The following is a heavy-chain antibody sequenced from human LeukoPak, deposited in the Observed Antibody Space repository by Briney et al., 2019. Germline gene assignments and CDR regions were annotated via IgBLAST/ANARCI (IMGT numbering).Heavy chain of an antibody. CDR2: ISSSGSTT. CDR3: ASSSGDYGDYNWFDP. Sequence: NPGGSLRPSCAASGFTFSDYYMSWIRQAPGKGLEWVSYISSSGSTTYYADSVKGRFTISRDNAKNSLYLQMNSLRAEDTAVYYCASSSGDYGDYNWFDPWGQGTLVTVSS. CDR1: GFTFSDYY. J-gene: IGHJ5*02. D-gene: IGHD4-17*01. V-gene: IGHV3-11*01.